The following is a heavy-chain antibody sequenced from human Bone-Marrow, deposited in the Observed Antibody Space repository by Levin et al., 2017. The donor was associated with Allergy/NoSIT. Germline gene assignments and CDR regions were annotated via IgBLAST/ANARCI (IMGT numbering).Heavy chain of an antibody. D-gene: IGHD2-15*01. Sequence: PGGSLRLSCAASGFDFSDYAMHWVRQAPGKGLEWVAVISYDGSNTNYADSVKGRFTISRDNSKNTLYLQMNGLRAEDTAVYYCARVEYDRNCRGGSCYSVQRDTFDIWGQGTMVTVSS. CDR2: ISYDGSNT. CDR1: GFDFSDYA. CDR3: ARVEYDRNCRGGSCYSVQRDTFDI. J-gene: IGHJ3*02. V-gene: IGHV3-30-3*01.